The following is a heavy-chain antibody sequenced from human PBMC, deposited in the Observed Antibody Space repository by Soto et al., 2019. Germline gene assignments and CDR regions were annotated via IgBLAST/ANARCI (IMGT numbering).Heavy chain of an antibody. CDR3: VREYSSGFDY. CDR2: TYYRSKWYS. CDR1: GDSVSTISAA. V-gene: IGHV6-1*01. Sequence: SQTLLLTCAMSGDSVSTISAAWNWIRQSPSRGLEWLGRTYYRSKWYSDYAESVKSRITINPDTSRDQFSLQLNSVTPEDTAIYYCVREYSSGFDYWGQGTLVTVSS. D-gene: IGHD3-22*01. J-gene: IGHJ4*02.